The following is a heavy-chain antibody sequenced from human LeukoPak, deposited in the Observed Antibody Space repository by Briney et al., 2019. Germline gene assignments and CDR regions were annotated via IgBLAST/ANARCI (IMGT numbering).Heavy chain of an antibody. J-gene: IGHJ6*03. D-gene: IGHD2-15*01. Sequence: PGGSLRLSCAASGFTFSYYSLNWDRQAPGKGLEWISYITSSNNNIYCADSVKGRFSISRDNAKNSLYLQMNSLRAEDTAVYYCARGVKSRFCSGDTCYGVDSYYYMDVWGKGSTVTVS. CDR2: ITSSNNNI. CDR3: ARGVKSRFCSGDTCYGVDSYYYMDV. CDR1: GFTFSYYS. V-gene: IGHV3-48*04.